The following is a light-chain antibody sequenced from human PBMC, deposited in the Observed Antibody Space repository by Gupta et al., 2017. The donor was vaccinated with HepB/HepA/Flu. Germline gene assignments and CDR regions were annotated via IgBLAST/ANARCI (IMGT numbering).Light chain of an antibody. CDR2: GAS. J-gene: IGKJ4*01. CDR3: QQYGSSPPLT. Sequence: EIVLTQSPGTLSLSPGERATLSCRARQSVSSSYLAWYQQKPGQAPRLLIYGASSRDTGIPDRFSGSGAGTDFTLTISRREPEDFAVYYCQQYGSSPPLTFGGGTKVEIK. CDR1: QSVSSSY. V-gene: IGKV3-20*01.